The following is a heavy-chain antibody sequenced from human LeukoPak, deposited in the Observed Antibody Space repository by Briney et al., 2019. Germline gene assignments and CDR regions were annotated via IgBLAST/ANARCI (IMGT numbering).Heavy chain of an antibody. CDR1: GFTFSSYE. D-gene: IGHD6-13*01. V-gene: IGHV3-23*01. CDR3: AKVDGVRAAPGRGRVDS. J-gene: IGHJ4*02. CDR2: ISGSGGST. Sequence: PGGSLRLSCAASGFTFSSYEFNWVRQAPGKGLEWVSGISGSGGSTYDADSVKGRFTVSRDNSKSTLYLQLNSLRVEDTAVYYCAKVDGVRAAPGRGRVDSWGQGTLVTVSS.